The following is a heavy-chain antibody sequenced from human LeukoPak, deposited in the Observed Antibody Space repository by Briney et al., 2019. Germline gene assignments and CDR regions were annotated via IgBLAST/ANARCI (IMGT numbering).Heavy chain of an antibody. Sequence: EASVKVSCKASGYTFASYDIHWVRQATGQGLDWMGWMNPNSGDAGYAQKFQGRVTMTRNPSISTAYMDLSSLRSEDTAVYYCARGLRGDYSSTKWFDPWGQGTLVTVSS. CDR1: GYTFASYD. CDR2: MNPNSGDA. D-gene: IGHD4-4*01. V-gene: IGHV1-8*01. J-gene: IGHJ5*02. CDR3: ARGLRGDYSSTKWFDP.